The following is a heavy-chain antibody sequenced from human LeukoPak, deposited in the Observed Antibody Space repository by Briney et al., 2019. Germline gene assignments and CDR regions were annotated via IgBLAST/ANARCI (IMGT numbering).Heavy chain of an antibody. CDR3: ARHVPRGRSDFDC. Sequence: QTGGSLRLSCAASGFTFSNHWMAWVRQTPGKGPEWVANIDEDGDVKSYAESVKGRFTVSRDNGRTPVYLQMNSLRAEDTAIYYCARHVPRGRSDFDCWGQGALVTVS. CDR1: GFTFSNHW. V-gene: IGHV3-7*01. J-gene: IGHJ4*02. D-gene: IGHD5-12*01. CDR2: IDEDGDVK.